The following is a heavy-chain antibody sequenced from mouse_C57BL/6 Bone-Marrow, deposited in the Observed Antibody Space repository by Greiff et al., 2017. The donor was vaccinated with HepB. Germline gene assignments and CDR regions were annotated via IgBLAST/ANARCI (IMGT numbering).Heavy chain of an antibody. J-gene: IGHJ2*01. Sequence: VQLQQSGPELVKPGASVKISCKASGYSFTGYYMNWVKQSPEKSLEWIGEINPSTGGTTYNQKFKAKATLTVDKSSSTAYMQLKSLTSEDSAVYYCARWFLSCGPGTTLTLSS. D-gene: IGHD2-2*01. V-gene: IGHV1-42*01. CDR1: GYSFTGYY. CDR3: ARWFLS. CDR2: INPSTGGT.